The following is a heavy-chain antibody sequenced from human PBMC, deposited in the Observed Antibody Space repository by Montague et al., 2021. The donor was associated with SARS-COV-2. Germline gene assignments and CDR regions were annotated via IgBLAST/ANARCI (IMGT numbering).Heavy chain of an antibody. J-gene: IGHJ6*02. Sequence: SETLSLTCRVSGDSISTSTWWTWVRQTPGKGLEWIGEIFHSGNSXXNPSLKSRLSISVDESTNHFSLRLISLIAADAAVYYCSTLSRRNSAGTRDYFGLDVWGQGTTVVVSS. CDR1: GDSISTSTW. D-gene: IGHD6-13*01. V-gene: IGHV4-4*02. CDR2: IFHSGNS. CDR3: STLSRRNSAGTRDYFGLDV.